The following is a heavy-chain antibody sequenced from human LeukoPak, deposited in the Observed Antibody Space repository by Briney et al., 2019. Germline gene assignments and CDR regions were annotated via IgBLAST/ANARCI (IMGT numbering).Heavy chain of an antibody. D-gene: IGHD5/OR15-5a*01. V-gene: IGHV3-30*02. CDR1: GFSFSNYG. CDR3: ANKVFP. Sequence: GGSLRLSCAASGFSFSNYGMHWVRQAPGKGLEWVGFIQYDGSKTQYVDSVKGRLTVSRDNRKNTVSLQMNSLRPEDTAIYYCANKVFPWGQGTLVIVSS. CDR2: IQYDGSKT. J-gene: IGHJ4*02.